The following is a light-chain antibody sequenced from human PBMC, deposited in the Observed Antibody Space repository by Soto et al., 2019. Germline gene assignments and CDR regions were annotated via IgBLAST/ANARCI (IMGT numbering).Light chain of an antibody. J-gene: IGKJ1*01. CDR3: HQYGNSPQT. Sequence: VLAQSPGTLALSAGESATLSCRASQTVSITYLTWYQQKPGQAPRLLIYGASKRATGIPDRFSGSGSGTVFTLTSNILEPDDFAVYYCHQYGNSPQTFGQGTKVDIK. CDR1: QTVSITY. V-gene: IGKV3-20*01. CDR2: GAS.